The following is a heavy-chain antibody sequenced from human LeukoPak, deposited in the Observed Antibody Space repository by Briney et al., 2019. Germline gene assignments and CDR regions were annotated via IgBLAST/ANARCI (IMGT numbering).Heavy chain of an antibody. Sequence: PSETLSLTCTVSGASISSYYWTWIRQAPGKGLERIGYVYYSVSTNYNPSLKSRVSISQDTSKNQVSLTLNSVTAADTAVYYCARQESGPYHYMDVWGRGTAVTVSS. CDR3: ARQESGPYHYMDV. J-gene: IGHJ6*03. D-gene: IGHD3-3*01. V-gene: IGHV4-59*08. CDR2: VYYSVST. CDR1: GASISSYY.